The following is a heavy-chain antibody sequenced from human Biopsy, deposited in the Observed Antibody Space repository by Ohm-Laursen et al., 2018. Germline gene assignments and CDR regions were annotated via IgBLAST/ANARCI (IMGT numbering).Heavy chain of an antibody. Sequence: SDTLFLTCTVSGDSLSSGPDNWSWIRQPPGQGLEYIGFIYSGGNTNYNPSLQNRVTMSVDTSKNQFSLKLSSVIAADTAVHYCARGMRSSGWPYFDSWGQGTLVTVSS. D-gene: IGHD6-19*01. CDR1: GDSLSSGPDN. V-gene: IGHV4-61*01. CDR3: ARGMRSSGWPYFDS. J-gene: IGHJ4*02. CDR2: IYSGGNT.